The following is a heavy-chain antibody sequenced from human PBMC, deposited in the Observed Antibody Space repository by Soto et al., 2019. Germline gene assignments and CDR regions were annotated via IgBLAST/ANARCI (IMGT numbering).Heavy chain of an antibody. Sequence: GGSLRLSCAASGFTFSSYGMHWVRQAPGKGLEWVAVIWYDGSNKYYADSVKGRFTISRDNSKNTLYLQMNSLRAEDTAVYYCARDYSNYGIIDYWGQGTLVTVSS. CDR1: GFTFSSYG. V-gene: IGHV3-33*01. CDR3: ARDYSNYGIIDY. D-gene: IGHD4-4*01. CDR2: IWYDGSNK. J-gene: IGHJ4*02.